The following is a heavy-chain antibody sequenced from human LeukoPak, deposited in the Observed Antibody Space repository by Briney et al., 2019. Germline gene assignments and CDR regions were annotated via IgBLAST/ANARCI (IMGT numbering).Heavy chain of an antibody. J-gene: IGHJ1*01. D-gene: IGHD3-22*01. V-gene: IGHV3-9*01. CDR1: GFTFDDYA. CDR3: AKDIGSGSYYDSSGYPWAYFQH. CDR2: ISWNSGSI. Sequence: PGRSLRLSCAASGFTFDDYAMHWVRHAPGKGLERVSGISWNSGSIGYADSVKGRFTISRDNAKNSLYPQMNSLRAEDTALYYCAKDIGSGSYYDSSGYPWAYFQHWGQGTLVTVSS.